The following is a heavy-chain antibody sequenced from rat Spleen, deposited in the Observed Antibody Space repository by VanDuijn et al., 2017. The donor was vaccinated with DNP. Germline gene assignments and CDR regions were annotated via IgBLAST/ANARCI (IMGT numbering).Heavy chain of an antibody. V-gene: IGHV5-7*01. CDR2: ITNSGGST. J-gene: IGHJ2*01. CDR3: VRWNSGHFDY. D-gene: IGHD4-3*01. CDR1: GFAFSDYN. Sequence: EVQLVESGGGLVQPGRSLKLSCAGSGFAFSDYNMAWVRQAPKKGLEWVATITNSGGSTYYRDSVKGRFTISRDNAKSTLYLQMDSLRSEDTATYYCVRWNSGHFDYWGQGVMVTVSS.